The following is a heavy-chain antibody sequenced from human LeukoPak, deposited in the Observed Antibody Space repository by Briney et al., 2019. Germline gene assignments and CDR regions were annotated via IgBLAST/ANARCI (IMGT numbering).Heavy chain of an antibody. CDR2: IYSGGST. CDR1: GFTVSNNY. CDR3: ARVMGYYYDGSGYENWFDP. J-gene: IGHJ5*02. D-gene: IGHD3-22*01. V-gene: IGHV3-53*01. Sequence: GGSLRLSCAASGFTVSNNYMSWVRQAPGKGLEWVSVIYSGGSTYYADSVKGRFTISRDNSKNTLYLQMNSLRAEDTAVYYCARVMGYYYDGSGYENWFDPWGQGTLVTVSS.